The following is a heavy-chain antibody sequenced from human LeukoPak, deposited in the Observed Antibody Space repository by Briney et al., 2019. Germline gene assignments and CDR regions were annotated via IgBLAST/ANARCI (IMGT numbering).Heavy chain of an antibody. V-gene: IGHV4-34*01. CDR3: ARGGGRDFDY. CDR2: INHSGST. CDR1: GESFSGYS. J-gene: IGHJ4*02. Sequence: SETLSLTCAVYGESFSGYSWSWIRQPPGKGLEWIGDINHSGSTNYNPSLKSRVTISVDTSKNQFSLNLNSVTAADTAVYFCARGGGRDFDYWGQGTLITVSS. D-gene: IGHD2-15*01.